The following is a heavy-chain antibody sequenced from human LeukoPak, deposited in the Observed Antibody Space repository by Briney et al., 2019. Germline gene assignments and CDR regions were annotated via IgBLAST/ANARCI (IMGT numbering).Heavy chain of an antibody. CDR1: GFTFTTYW. CDR3: AKVAKYYYGSETYYFFEH. J-gene: IGHJ4*02. D-gene: IGHD3-10*01. CDR2: INQDGTEK. Sequence: GESMRLSCAASGFTFTTYWMSWVRQAPGKGLEWVANINQDGTEKYYVDSVKGRFTISRDNAKNSLDLQMNSLRVEDTAVYYCAKVAKYYYGSETYYFFEHWGQGTPVTASS. V-gene: IGHV3-7*01.